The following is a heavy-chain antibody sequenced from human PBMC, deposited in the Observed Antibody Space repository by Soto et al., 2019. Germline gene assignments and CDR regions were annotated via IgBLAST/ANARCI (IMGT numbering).Heavy chain of an antibody. V-gene: IGHV4-4*07. Sequence: QVRLQESGPGLVKPSETLSLTCAVSGASVRSYHWSWIRKAAGKGLERIGRVQMSGTTNYNPSLKTRVTMSLDTSKNEVSLRMTSVTAADTAVYFCAKDRTTMRWFDPWGQGILVTVSS. CDR3: AKDRTTMRWFDP. CDR1: GASVRSYH. J-gene: IGHJ5*02. D-gene: IGHD1-1*01. CDR2: VQMSGTT.